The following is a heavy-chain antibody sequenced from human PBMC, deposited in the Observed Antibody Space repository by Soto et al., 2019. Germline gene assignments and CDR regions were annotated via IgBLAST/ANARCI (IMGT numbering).Heavy chain of an antibody. CDR3: VGRVRNVCAEDYYNFDV. D-gene: IGHD3-10*01. CDR2: LYWNHDK. Sequence: QLTLKESGPALMKPTQTLTLTCNFSGISLSSAGVGVGWIRQPPGKAPEWLALLYWNHDKFYNPSLKSRLTISRDTPKSQVVLTMSDMDPADTATYYCVGRVRNVCAEDYYNFDVWGRGTLVTVSS. V-gene: IGHV2-5*01. J-gene: IGHJ4*01. CDR1: GISLSSAGVG.